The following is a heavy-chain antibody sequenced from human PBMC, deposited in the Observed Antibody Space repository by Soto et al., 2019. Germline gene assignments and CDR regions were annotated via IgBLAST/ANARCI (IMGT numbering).Heavy chain of an antibody. V-gene: IGHV2-5*01. CDR2: IYWNDDK. J-gene: IGHJ5*02. CDR1: GFSLSTSGVG. CDR3: ARTYYYDSSGYIDP. Sequence: SGPTLVNPTQTLTLTCTFSGFSLSTSGVGVGWIRQPPGKALEWLALIYWNDDKRYTPFLKRRLTVTKDTSRNQVVLTMTNMDPVDTATYYCARTYYYDSSGYIDPWGQGTLVTVSS. D-gene: IGHD3-22*01.